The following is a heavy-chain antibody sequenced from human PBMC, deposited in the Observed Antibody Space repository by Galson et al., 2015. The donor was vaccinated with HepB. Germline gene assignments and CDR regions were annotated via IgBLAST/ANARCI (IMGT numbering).Heavy chain of an antibody. CDR2: ISGRSTYK. Sequence: SLRLSCAASGFTFSSYSLNWVRQAPGKGLDWVSSISGRSTYKHYADSVKGRFTISRDNVRDSLYLQMNSLRVEDTAVYYCARASFLVYATNYLDYWGKGTLVTVSS. D-gene: IGHD2-8*01. J-gene: IGHJ4*02. CDR3: ARASFLVYATNYLDY. V-gene: IGHV3-21*01. CDR1: GFTFSSYS.